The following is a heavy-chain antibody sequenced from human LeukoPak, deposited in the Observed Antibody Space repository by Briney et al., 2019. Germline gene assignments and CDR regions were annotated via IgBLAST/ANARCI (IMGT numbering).Heavy chain of an antibody. J-gene: IGHJ6*02. D-gene: IGHD5-18*01. V-gene: IGHV3-66*01. Sequence: GGSLRLSCAASGFTVSSDYMSWVRQAPGKGLEWVSVIYSGGSTYYADSVKGRFTISRDNSKNTLYLQMNSLRAEDTAVYYCARGRWDSYGEYYYYYGMDVWGQGTTVTVSS. CDR2: IYSGGST. CDR3: ARGRWDSYGEYYYYYGMDV. CDR1: GFTVSSDY.